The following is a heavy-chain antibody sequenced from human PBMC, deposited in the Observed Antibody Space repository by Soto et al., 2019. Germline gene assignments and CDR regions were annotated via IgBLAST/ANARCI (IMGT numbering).Heavy chain of an antibody. V-gene: IGHV4-59*01. Sequence: SETLSLTCTVSGGSISSYYWSWIRQPPGKGLEWIGYIYYSGSTNYNPSLKSRVTIPVDTSKNQFSLKLSSVTAADTAVYYCARSYIVVVPAAYNWFDPWGQGTLVTVS. CDR3: ARSYIVVVPAAYNWFDP. CDR1: GGSISSYY. CDR2: IYYSGST. J-gene: IGHJ5*02. D-gene: IGHD2-2*01.